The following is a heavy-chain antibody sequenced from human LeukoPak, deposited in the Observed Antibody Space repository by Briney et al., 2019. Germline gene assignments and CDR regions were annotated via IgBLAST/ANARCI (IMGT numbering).Heavy chain of an antibody. CDR2: ISYDGSNK. Sequence: GGSLRLSCAASGFTFSSYAMHWVRQAPGKGLEWVAVISYDGSNKYYADSVKGRFTISRDNSKNTLYLQMNSLRAEDTAVYYCARDLSGSYCGGDCSDYWGQGTLVTVSS. J-gene: IGHJ4*02. V-gene: IGHV3-30-3*01. D-gene: IGHD2-21*02. CDR1: GFTFSSYA. CDR3: ARDLSGSYCGGDCSDY.